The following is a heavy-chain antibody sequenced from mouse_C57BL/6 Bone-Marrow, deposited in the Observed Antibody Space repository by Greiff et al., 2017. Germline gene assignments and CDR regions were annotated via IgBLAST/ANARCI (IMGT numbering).Heavy chain of an antibody. J-gene: IGHJ3*01. D-gene: IGHD1-1*01. CDR2: INPYNGGT. CDR3: ARDYGSSYRAY. CDR1: GYTFTDYY. Sequence: EVQLQQSGPVLVKPGASVKMSCKASGYTFTDYYMNWVKQSHGKSLEWIGVINPYNGGTSYNQKIKGKATLTVDKSSSTAYMELNSLTSEDSAVYYCARDYGSSYRAYWGQGTLVTVSA. V-gene: IGHV1-19*01.